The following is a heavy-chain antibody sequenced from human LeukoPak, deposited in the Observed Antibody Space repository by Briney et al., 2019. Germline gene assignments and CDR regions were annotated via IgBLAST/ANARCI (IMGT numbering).Heavy chain of an antibody. CDR3: ARGAWSPRGNAFDI. CDR1: GGSISSYY. CDR2: IYYSGST. V-gene: IGHV4-59*01. J-gene: IGHJ3*02. D-gene: IGHD3-3*01. Sequence: SETLSLTCTVSGGSISSYYWSWIRQPPGKGLEWIGYIYYSGSTNYNPSLKSRVTISVDTSKNQFSLKLSSVTAADTAVYYCARGAWSPRGNAFDIWGQGTMVTVSS.